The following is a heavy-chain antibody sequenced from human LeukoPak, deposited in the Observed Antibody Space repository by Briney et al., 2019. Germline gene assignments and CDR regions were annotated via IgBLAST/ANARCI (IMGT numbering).Heavy chain of an antibody. CDR3: ARDYYDSSGYYSN. Sequence: GGSLRLSCAASGFTFSSYSMNWVRQAPGKGLEGVSYISSSSSTIYYADSVKGRFTISRDNAKNSLYLQMNSLRAEDTAVYYCARDYYDSSGYYSNWGLGTLVTVSS. CDR1: GFTFSSYS. V-gene: IGHV3-48*01. D-gene: IGHD3-22*01. CDR2: ISSSSSTI. J-gene: IGHJ4*02.